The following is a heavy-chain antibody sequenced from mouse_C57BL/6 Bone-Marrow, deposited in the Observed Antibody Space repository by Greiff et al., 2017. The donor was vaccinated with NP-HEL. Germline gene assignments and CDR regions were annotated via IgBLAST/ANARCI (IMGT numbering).Heavy chain of an antibody. CDR2: INPSNGDT. J-gene: IGHJ2*01. D-gene: IGHD4-1*01. V-gene: IGHV1-53*01. CDR1: GYTFTSSW. Sequence: VQLPQPVTELVKPGASVKLSCKASGYTFTSSWMHWVKQRPVQGLECIGNINPSNGDTNYTEKFKSKATLTVDKSSSTAYMQLSSLTYEDSAVYYCARVGGTGTRGNYVDYWGQGTTLTVS. CDR3: ARVGGTGTRGNYVDY.